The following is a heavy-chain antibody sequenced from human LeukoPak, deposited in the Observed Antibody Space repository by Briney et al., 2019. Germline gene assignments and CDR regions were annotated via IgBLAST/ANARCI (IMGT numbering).Heavy chain of an antibody. J-gene: IGHJ6*02. Sequence: GRSLRLSCAASGFIFDDYAMHWVRQAPGKGLEWVSGISWNSASIAYADSVKGRFTISRDSAKNSLYLQMDSLRPEDTALYYCAKGGDYYDIDSYGMDVWGQGTTVTVSS. CDR1: GFIFDDYA. CDR2: ISWNSASI. D-gene: IGHD3-22*01. V-gene: IGHV3-9*01. CDR3: AKGGDYYDIDSYGMDV.